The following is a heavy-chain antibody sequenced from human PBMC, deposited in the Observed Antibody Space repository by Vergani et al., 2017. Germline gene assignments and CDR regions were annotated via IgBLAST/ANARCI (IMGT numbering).Heavy chain of an antibody. CDR1: GFTFSSYA. CDR3: AKEPGRIVVVIAIPFVDY. V-gene: IGHV3-23*01. CDR2: ISGSGGST. D-gene: IGHD2-21*01. J-gene: IGHJ4*02. Sequence: EVQLLESGGGLVQPGGSLRLSCAASGFTFSSYAMSWVRQAPGKGLEWVSAISGSGGSTYYADSVKGRFTISRDNSKNTLYLQMNSLRAEDTAVYYCAKEPGRIVVVIAIPFVDYWGQGTLVTVSS.